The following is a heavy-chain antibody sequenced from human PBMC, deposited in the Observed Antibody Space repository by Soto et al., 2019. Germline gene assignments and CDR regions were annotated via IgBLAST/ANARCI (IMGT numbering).Heavy chain of an antibody. Sequence: QVQLVQSGAEVKKPGSSVKVSCKASGGTFSSLAISWVRQAPGQGLEGMGGLVPVFGTANYAQKFQDRVTITADKSTSPSYMELSSLSSEDTAVYYCARSPGVFDYWGQGTLVTVSS. D-gene: IGHD3-10*01. V-gene: IGHV1-69*06. CDR3: ARSPGVFDY. J-gene: IGHJ4*02. CDR1: GGTFSSLA. CDR2: LVPVFGTA.